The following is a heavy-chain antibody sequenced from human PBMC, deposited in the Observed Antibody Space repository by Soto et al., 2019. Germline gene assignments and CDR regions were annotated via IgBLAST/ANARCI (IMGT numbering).Heavy chain of an antibody. CDR1: GGSVSRDSNF. CDR2: VYYSGPT. D-gene: IGHD4-4*01. Sequence: SETLSLTCTVSGGSVSRDSNFWSWIRQPPGKGLEWIGYVYYSGPTRYNPSLESRVTISIDSSKNQVSLNLTSVTAADTAVYYCARGYSHYAHWGRGTLVTVSS. CDR3: ARGYSHYAH. V-gene: IGHV4-61*01. J-gene: IGHJ4*02.